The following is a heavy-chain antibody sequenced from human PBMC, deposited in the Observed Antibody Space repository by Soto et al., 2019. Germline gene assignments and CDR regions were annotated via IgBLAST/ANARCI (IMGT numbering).Heavy chain of an antibody. V-gene: IGHV2-5*02. CDR1: GFSLSTSGVG. J-gene: IGHJ4*02. D-gene: IGHD3-3*01. CDR3: AHSPETYYDFWSGYSVPFDF. CDR2: VYWDDDK. Sequence: SGPTLVNPTQTLTLTCTFSGFSLSTSGVGVGWIRQPPGKALEWLALVYWDDDKRYSPSLKSRLTITKDTSKNQVVLTMTNMDPVDTATYYCAHSPETYYDFWSGYSVPFDFWGQGTLVTVSS.